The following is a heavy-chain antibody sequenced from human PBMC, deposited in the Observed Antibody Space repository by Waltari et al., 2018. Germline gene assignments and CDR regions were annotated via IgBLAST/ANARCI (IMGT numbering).Heavy chain of an antibody. J-gene: IGHJ4*02. Sequence: QVQLVQSGAEVKKPGSSVKVSCKASGGTFSSYAISWVRQAPGQGLEWMGRIIPVLGTANYEQKFQGRVTITADESTSTAYMELSSLRSEDTAVYYCARRAYYYDSSEDYWGQGTLVTVSS. CDR3: ARRAYYYDSSEDY. CDR2: IIPVLGTA. V-gene: IGHV1-69*15. CDR1: GGTFSSYA. D-gene: IGHD3-22*01.